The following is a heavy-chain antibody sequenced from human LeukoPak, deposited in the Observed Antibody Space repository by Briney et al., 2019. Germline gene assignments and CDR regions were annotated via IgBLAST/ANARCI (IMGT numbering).Heavy chain of an antibody. V-gene: IGHV3-20*04. D-gene: IGHD6-13*01. Sequence: RPGGSLRLSCATSGFRFVDYGLSWVRQAPGKGLEWLSAINWNGGITEYADSVKGRFTISRDNAKNSLYLQMDSLRAEDTAFYYCARDRMGTSYSVSHFDSWGQGTLVTDSS. J-gene: IGHJ4*02. CDR2: INWNGGIT. CDR1: GFRFVDYG. CDR3: ARDRMGTSYSVSHFDS.